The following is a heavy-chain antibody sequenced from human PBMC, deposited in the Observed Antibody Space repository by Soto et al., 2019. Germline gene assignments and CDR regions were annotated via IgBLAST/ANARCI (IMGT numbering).Heavy chain of an antibody. D-gene: IGHD6-6*01. CDR2: IYYSGST. J-gene: IGHJ4*02. CDR3: VFYSSSSGFDY. CDR1: GGSISSGVYY. V-gene: IGHV4-30-4*01. Sequence: SETLSLTCTVSGGSISSGVYYWSWIRQPPGKGLEWIGYIYYSGSTYYNPSLKSRVTISVETSKNQFSLKLSSVTAADTAVYYCVFYSSSSGFDYWGQGTLVTVSS.